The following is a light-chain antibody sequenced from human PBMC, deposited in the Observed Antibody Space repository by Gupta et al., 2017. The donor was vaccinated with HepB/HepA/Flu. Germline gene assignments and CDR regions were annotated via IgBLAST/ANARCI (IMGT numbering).Light chain of an antibody. CDR1: SSDVGGYNR. Sequence: QSALTQPPSVSSSPGQSITISCTGTSSDVGGYNRVSCYQQSQGTLPHLIIYEVSHRPSGVPDRGFAAKSGNKESPHTFGLLADDDADDYCSSYKNASYEVFGTGTSVTV. J-gene: IGLJ6*01. V-gene: IGLV2-18*03. CDR2: EVS. CDR3: SSYKNASYEV.